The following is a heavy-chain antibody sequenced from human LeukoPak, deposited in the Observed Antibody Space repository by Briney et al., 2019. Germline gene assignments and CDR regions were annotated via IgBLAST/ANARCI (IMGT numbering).Heavy chain of an antibody. Sequence: ASVKVSCKASGYTFTGYYMHWVRQAPGQGLEWMGWINPNSGGTNYAQKFQGRVTMTRDTSISTACMELSRLRSDDTAVYYCARALGGYSGSLRWFDPWGQGTLVTVSS. J-gene: IGHJ5*02. V-gene: IGHV1-2*02. CDR1: GYTFTGYY. CDR2: INPNSGGT. D-gene: IGHD1-26*01. CDR3: ARALGGYSGSLRWFDP.